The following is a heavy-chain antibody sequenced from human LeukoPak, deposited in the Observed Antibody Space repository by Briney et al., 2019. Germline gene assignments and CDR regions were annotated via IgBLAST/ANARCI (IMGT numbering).Heavy chain of an antibody. V-gene: IGHV4-59*08. D-gene: IGHD1-26*01. CDR1: GGSISSYY. CDR2: IYYSGST. J-gene: IGHJ4*02. Sequence: PSETLSLTCTVSGGSISSYYWSWIRQPPGEGLEWIGYIYYSGSTNYNPSLKSRVTISVDTSKNQFSLKLSSVTAADTAVYYCARSRVGATPGYWGQGTLVTVSS. CDR3: ARSRVGATPGY.